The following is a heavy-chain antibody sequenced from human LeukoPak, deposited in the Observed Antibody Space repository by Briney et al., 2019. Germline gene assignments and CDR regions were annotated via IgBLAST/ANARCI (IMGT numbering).Heavy chain of an antibody. V-gene: IGHV4-61*10. CDR1: GDSISSGDYY. CDR3: ARVTGYIVEDYFDY. D-gene: IGHD3-22*01. J-gene: IGHJ4*02. CDR2: IYYSGST. Sequence: PSQTLSLTCTVSGDSISSGDYYWSWIRQPAGKGLEWIGYIYYSGSTNYNPSLKSRVTISVDTSKNQFSLRLSSVTAADTAVYYCARVTGYIVEDYFDYWGQGTLVTVSS.